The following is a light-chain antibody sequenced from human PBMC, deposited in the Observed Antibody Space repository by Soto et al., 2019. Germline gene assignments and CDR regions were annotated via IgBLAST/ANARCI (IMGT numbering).Light chain of an antibody. J-gene: IGKJ4*01. CDR1: QSISTY. V-gene: IGKV3-11*01. CDR3: QQRGDWPLT. Sequence: EIVLTQSPATLSLSPGERATLSCRASQSISTYLIWYQQKPGQAPRLLIYDASTRATGTPARFSGSGSGTDVTLTISSLEPEDFAVYYCQQRGDWPLTFGGGTKVEI. CDR2: DAS.